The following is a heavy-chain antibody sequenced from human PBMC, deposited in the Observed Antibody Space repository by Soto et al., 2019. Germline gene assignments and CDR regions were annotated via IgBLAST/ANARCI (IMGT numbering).Heavy chain of an antibody. Sequence: ASVKVSCQASGYTFTSYGISWVRQAPGQGLEWMGWISAYNGNTNYAQKLQGRVTMTTDTSTSTAYMELRSLRSDDTAVYYCAREAPLMVRGVIYYYYGMDVWGQGTTVTVSS. CDR1: GYTFTSYG. CDR3: AREAPLMVRGVIYYYYGMDV. J-gene: IGHJ6*02. CDR2: ISAYNGNT. D-gene: IGHD3-10*01. V-gene: IGHV1-18*01.